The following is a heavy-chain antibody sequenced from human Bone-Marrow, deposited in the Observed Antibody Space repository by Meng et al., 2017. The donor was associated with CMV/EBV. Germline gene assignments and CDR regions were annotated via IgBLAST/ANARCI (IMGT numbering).Heavy chain of an antibody. V-gene: IGHV3-15*01. D-gene: IGHD1-26*01. Sequence: SGLTFTNVWMSWVRQAPGKGLEWVGRIKSKTDGGTTDSAAPVKGRFIISRDDSKNTLYLQMNSLKTEDTAVYYCTTESRYTGSRVPDYWGQGTLVTVSS. CDR1: GLTFTNVW. CDR2: IKSKTDGGTT. CDR3: TTESRYTGSRVPDY. J-gene: IGHJ4*02.